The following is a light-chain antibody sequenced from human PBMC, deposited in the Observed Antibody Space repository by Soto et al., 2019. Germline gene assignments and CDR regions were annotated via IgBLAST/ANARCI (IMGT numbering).Light chain of an antibody. Sequence: QSALTQPASVSGSPGQSLTISCTGTSSDIGGYNYVSWYQRHPGKAPKLMIYDVSNRPSGVSNRFSGSKSGNTASLTISGLQAEDEADYYCSSYTSSSTLYVVFGGGTKVTVL. CDR1: SSDIGGYNY. J-gene: IGLJ2*01. CDR2: DVS. V-gene: IGLV2-14*03. CDR3: SSYTSSSTLYVV.